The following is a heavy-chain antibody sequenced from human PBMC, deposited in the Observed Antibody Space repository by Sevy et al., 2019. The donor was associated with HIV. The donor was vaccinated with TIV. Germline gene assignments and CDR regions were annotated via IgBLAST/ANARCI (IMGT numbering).Heavy chain of an antibody. D-gene: IGHD2-8*01. CDR1: GFSLSHYA. CDR3: AGVAVSYCTNDCYHRFDY. J-gene: IGHJ4*02. V-gene: IGHV3-30-3*01. CDR2: ISYDGTYK. Sequence: GGSLRLSCAVSGFSLSHYAFHWVRQAPGKGLEWVSLISYDGTYKYYADSVKGRFTISRDNSKNTLYLQMNSLRGNDTVVYYCAGVAVSYCTNDCYHRFDYWGPGSLVTVSS.